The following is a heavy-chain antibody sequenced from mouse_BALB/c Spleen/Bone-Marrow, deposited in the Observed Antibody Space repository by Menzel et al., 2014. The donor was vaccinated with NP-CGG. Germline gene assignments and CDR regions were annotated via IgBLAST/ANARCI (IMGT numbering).Heavy chain of an antibody. D-gene: IGHD2-1*01. Sequence: QLPQSAAELVRPGASATLSFKASGYSFTDYEMHWMKLTLVHGLAWNGSIVPETDESAYKQKFKGKDTLTADESSSTACMGLRRLTSEDSAVYYCTRKTIYIGNTVDFGYWGQGPPLSVSS. CDR1: GYSFTDYE. CDR3: TRKTIYIGNTVDFGY. CDR2: IVPETDES. J-gene: IGHJ2*01. V-gene: IGHV1-15*01.